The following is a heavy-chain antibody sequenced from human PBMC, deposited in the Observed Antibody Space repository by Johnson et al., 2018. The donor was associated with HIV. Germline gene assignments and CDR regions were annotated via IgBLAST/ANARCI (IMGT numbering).Heavy chain of an antibody. D-gene: IGHD6-19*01. Sequence: VQLVESGGVVVRPGGPLILSFPPSGFTFEHYGMSRLGQAPGKGPLRVSRIISDATTAIYPDAVKGLFTISRDNSKNTVYLQMNSLRTEDSALYYCAKDFGSGWADAFDIWGQGTGVTISS. V-gene: IGHV3-20*03. CDR3: AKDFGSGWADAFDI. CDR2: IISDATTA. J-gene: IGHJ3*02. CDR1: GFTFEHYG.